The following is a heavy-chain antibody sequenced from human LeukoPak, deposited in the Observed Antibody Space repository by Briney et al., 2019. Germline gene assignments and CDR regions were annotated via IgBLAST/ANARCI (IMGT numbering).Heavy chain of an antibody. CDR3: ARTLGYCSSTSCPAADS. D-gene: IGHD2-2*01. CDR2: ISSSGSTI. CDR1: GFTFSSYE. V-gene: IGHV3-48*03. J-gene: IGHJ4*02. Sequence: GGSLRLSCAASGFTFSSYEMNWVRQAPGKGLEWVSYISSSGSTIYYADSVKGRFTISRDNSKNTLYLQMNSLRAEDTAVYYCARTLGYCSSTSCPAADSWGQGTLVTVSS.